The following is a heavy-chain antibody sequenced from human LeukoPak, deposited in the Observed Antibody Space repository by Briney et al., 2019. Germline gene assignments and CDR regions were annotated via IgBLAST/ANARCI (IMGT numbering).Heavy chain of an antibody. J-gene: IGHJ4*02. V-gene: IGHV4-31*03. CDR2: IYYSGST. D-gene: IGHD6-19*01. CDR1: GGSISSGGYY. Sequence: PSETLSLTCTVSGGSISSGGYYWSWIRQHPGKSLDWIGYIYYSGSTYYNPSLKSRVTISVDTSKNQFSLKLISVTAADTAVYYCARASSNSGWSLDYWGQGTLVTVSS. CDR3: ARASSNSGWSLDY.